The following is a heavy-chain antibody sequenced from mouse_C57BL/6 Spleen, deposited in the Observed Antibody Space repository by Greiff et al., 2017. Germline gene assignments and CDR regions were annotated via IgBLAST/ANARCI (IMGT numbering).Heavy chain of an antibody. CDR2: INPNNGGT. Sequence: EVQLQQSGPELVKPGASVKISCKASGYTFTDYYMNWVKQSHGKSLEWIGDINPNNGGTSYNQKFKGKATLTVDKSSSTAYMELRSLTSEDSAVYYCARESLYDYWGQGTTLTVSS. V-gene: IGHV1-26*01. CDR1: GYTFTDYY. J-gene: IGHJ2*01. CDR3: ARESLYDY. D-gene: IGHD6-2*01.